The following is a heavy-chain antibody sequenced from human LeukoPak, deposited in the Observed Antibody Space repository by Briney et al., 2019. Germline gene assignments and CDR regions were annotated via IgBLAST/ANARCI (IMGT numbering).Heavy chain of an antibody. D-gene: IGHD2-8*01. J-gene: IGHJ4*02. V-gene: IGHV1-69*13. CDR3: VYATQYYFDY. Sequence: SVKVSCKASGYTFTGYYMHWVRQAPGQGLEWMGGIIPIFGTANYAQRFQGRVTITAATSTAYMELSSLRSEDTAVYYCVYATQYYFDYWGQGTLVTVSS. CDR1: GYTFTGYY. CDR2: IIPIFGTA.